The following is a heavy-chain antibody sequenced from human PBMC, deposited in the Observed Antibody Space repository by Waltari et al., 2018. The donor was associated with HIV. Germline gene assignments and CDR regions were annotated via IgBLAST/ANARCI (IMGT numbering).Heavy chain of an antibody. CDR3: ARDPLVEHRGILDY. D-gene: IGHD1-1*01. CDR1: GFTVSSYW. V-gene: IGHV3-7*01. Sequence: EVQLGESGGGLVQPGGSLRLSWAASGFTVSSYWKTWVRQAPGKGLEWVANIKQDGSEKYYVDPVKGRFTISRDNAKNSLYLQMNSLRAEDTAVYYCARDPLVEHRGILDYWGQGTLVTVSS. J-gene: IGHJ4*02. CDR2: IKQDGSEK.